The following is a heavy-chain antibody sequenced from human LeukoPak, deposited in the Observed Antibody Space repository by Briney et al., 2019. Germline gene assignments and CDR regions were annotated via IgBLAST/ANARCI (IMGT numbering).Heavy chain of an antibody. V-gene: IGHV1-69-2*01. Sequence: ASVKLSCKVSGYTFTDYYMHWEQQAPGKGLEWMGLVDPEDGETIYAEKFQGRVTITADTSTDTAYMELSSLRSEDTAVYYCAREIAVAGSLDYWGQGTLVTVSS. D-gene: IGHD6-19*01. J-gene: IGHJ4*02. CDR3: AREIAVAGSLDY. CDR2: VDPEDGET. CDR1: GYTFTDYY.